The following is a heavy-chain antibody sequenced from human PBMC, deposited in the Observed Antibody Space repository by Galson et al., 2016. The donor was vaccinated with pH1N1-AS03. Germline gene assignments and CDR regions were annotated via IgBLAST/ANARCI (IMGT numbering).Heavy chain of an antibody. CDR1: GDSTFDYY. Sequence: ETLSLTCTVSGDSTFDYYWNWLRQPPGKGLEWIGYIQTTGNTKYNPSLKSRVTMSIDTSKNQFSLHLMSVTAADTALYYCARDPPLEIGWYFDLWGRGTLVTVSP. CDR2: IQTTGNT. V-gene: IGHV4-4*09. D-gene: IGHD3-3*01. CDR3: ARDPPLEIGWYFDL. J-gene: IGHJ2*01.